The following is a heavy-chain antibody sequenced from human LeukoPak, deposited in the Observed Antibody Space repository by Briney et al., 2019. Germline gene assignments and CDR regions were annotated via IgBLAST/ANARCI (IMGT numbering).Heavy chain of an antibody. J-gene: IGHJ4*02. V-gene: IGHV1-18*01. Sequence: ASVKVSCKASGYTFTSYGISWVRQAPGQGLEWMGWISAYNGNTNYAQKLQGRVTMTTDTSTSTAYMELRSLRSDDTAVYYCARDRGGVYCSSTSCSREFDYWGQGTLVTVSS. CDR1: GYTFTSYG. CDR2: ISAYNGNT. CDR3: ARDRGGVYCSSTSCSREFDY. D-gene: IGHD2-2*01.